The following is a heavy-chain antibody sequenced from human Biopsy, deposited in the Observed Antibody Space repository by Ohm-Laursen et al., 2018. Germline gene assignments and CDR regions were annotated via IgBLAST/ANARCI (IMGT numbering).Heavy chain of an antibody. Sequence: GTLSLTCTVSGGSVSDSFHFWSWIRQPPGKGLEWIGDVYYSGTTNYNPSLKSRLIISVDTSKNQFSLNLNSVTAADTAVYFCARDVKRYCSGTSCYSGYFGMDVWGQGTTVTVS. CDR1: GGSVSDSFHF. CDR2: VYYSGTT. CDR3: ARDVKRYCSGTSCYSGYFGMDV. J-gene: IGHJ6*02. D-gene: IGHD2-2*01. V-gene: IGHV4-61*01.